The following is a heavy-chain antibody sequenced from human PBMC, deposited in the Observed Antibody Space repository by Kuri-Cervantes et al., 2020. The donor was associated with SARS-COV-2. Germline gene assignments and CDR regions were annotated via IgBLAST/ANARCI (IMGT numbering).Heavy chain of an antibody. CDR2: INHSGST. Sequence: LRLSCAVYGGSFSGYYWSWIRQPPGKGLEWIGEINHSGSTNYNPSLKSRVTISVDTSKNQFSLKLSSVTAADTAVYYCARHPVYYDILTGYYTPYYFDYWGQGPLVTVSS. D-gene: IGHD3-9*01. CDR3: ARHPVYYDILTGYYTPYYFDY. CDR1: GGSFSGYY. V-gene: IGHV4-34*01. J-gene: IGHJ4*02.